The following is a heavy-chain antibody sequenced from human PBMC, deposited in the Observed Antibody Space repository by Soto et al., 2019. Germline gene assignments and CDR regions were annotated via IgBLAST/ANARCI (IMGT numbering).Heavy chain of an antibody. CDR1: GGSISSGNYY. J-gene: IGHJ4*02. CDR2: IYYSGSA. D-gene: IGHD5-18*01. CDR3: GRVEVEGYSYGFVDY. V-gene: IGHV4-30-4*01. Sequence: SETLSLTCIVSGGSISSGNYYWGWIRQPPGKGLEWIGYIYYSGSAFYTPSLKSRVTISVDTAKHQFSLKLTSVTAADTAVYYCGRVEVEGYSYGFVDYWGQGTLVTVSS.